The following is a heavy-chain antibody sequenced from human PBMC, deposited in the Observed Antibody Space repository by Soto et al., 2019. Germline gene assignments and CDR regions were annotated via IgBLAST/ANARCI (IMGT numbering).Heavy chain of an antibody. V-gene: IGHV3-73*01. Sequence: EEQVLESGGGLVQPGGSLRLSCAASGFTFSGSAMHWVRQASGKGLEWVGRIRSKANSYATAYAASVKGRFTISRDDSKNTAYLQMNSLKTEDTAVYYCTRHLESAGDYWGQGTLVTVSS. D-gene: IGHD6-19*01. J-gene: IGHJ4*02. CDR3: TRHLESAGDY. CDR2: IRSKANSYAT. CDR1: GFTFSGSA.